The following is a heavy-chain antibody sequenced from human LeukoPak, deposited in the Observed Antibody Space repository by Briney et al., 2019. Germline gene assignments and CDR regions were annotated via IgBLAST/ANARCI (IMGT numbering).Heavy chain of an antibody. J-gene: IGHJ4*02. V-gene: IGHV3-30*02. CDR1: GFTFRDYG. CDR3: ATGGYSGLFLFNY. CDR2: IRNDGSNK. Sequence: PGGSLRLSCAASGFTFRDYGMHWVRQAPGKGLEWVTFIRNDGSNKYYTDSVKGRFTISRDNSKNTLYLQMNSLRVEDTAIYFCATGGYSGLFLFNYWGQGTLVTVSS. D-gene: IGHD1-26*01.